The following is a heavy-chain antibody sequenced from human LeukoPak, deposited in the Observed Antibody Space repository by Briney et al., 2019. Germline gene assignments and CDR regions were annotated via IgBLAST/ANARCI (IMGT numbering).Heavy chain of an antibody. CDR1: AFTFSSYA. D-gene: IGHD6-19*01. J-gene: IGHJ4*02. CDR3: AKVKAVAGCFDY. V-gene: IGHV3-23*01. CDR2: ISGSGDST. Sequence: PGGSLRLSCAASAFTFSSYAMSWVRQAPGKGLEWVSTISGSGDSTYSADSVKGRFTISRDNSKNTLYLQMNSLRAEDTAVYYCAKVKAVAGCFDYWGQGTLVTVSS.